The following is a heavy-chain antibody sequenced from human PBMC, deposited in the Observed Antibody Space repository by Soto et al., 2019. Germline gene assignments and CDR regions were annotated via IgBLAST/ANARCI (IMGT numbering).Heavy chain of an antibody. J-gene: IGHJ4*02. D-gene: IGHD1-26*01. CDR3: ARHSGSYDFDS. CDR1: GDSISSSY. Sequence: SETLSLTCSVSGDSISSSYWSWIRQPPGKGLEWIAYIDYSGSTHPNPSLKSRVTMSLDTSKNQFSLKLSSVTASDTAVYFCARHSGSYDFDSWGQGTLVTVSS. CDR2: IDYSGST. V-gene: IGHV4-59*01.